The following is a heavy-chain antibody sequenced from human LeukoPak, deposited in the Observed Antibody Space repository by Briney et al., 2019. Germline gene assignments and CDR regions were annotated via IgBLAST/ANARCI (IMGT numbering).Heavy chain of an antibody. CDR1: GFSVSNNF. V-gene: IGHV3-66*01. CDR2: IYSDGRT. J-gene: IGHJ4*02. D-gene: IGHD2-21*01. CDR3: AKLVVVIGTTDYFDY. Sequence: GGSLRLSCAASGFSVSNNFMTWVRQTPGKGLEWLSVIYSDGRTFYADSVKDRFNISRDNSRNTLYFQMNSLRAEDTAVYYCAKLVVVIGTTDYFDYWGQGTLVTVSS.